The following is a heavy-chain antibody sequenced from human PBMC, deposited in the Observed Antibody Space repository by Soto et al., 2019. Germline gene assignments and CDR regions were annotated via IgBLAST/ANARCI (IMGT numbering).Heavy chain of an antibody. J-gene: IGHJ5*02. Sequence: QLQLQESGPGLVKPSETLSLTCTVSGGSISSSSYYWGWIRQPPGKGLEWIGSIYYSGSTYYNPSLKSRVTISVDTSKNQFSLKLSSVTAADTAVYCCASGSFADGGVVVPAATPFDPWGQGTLVTVSS. CDR3: ASGSFADGGVVVPAATPFDP. CDR1: GGSISSSSYY. CDR2: IYYSGST. D-gene: IGHD2-2*01. V-gene: IGHV4-39*01.